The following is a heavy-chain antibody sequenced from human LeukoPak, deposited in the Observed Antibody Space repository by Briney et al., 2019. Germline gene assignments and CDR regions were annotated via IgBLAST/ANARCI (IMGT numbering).Heavy chain of an antibody. J-gene: IGHJ4*02. V-gene: IGHV3-73*01. D-gene: IGHD3-10*02. CDR3: TRHVPLFSY. CDR2: IRSKANSYAT. Sequence: GGSLRLSCAASGFTFSGSAMHWVRQASGKGLEWVGRIRSKANSYATAYAASVKGRFTISRDDSKNTAHLQMNSLKTEDTAVYYCTRHVPLFSYWGQGTLVTVSS. CDR1: GFTFSGSA.